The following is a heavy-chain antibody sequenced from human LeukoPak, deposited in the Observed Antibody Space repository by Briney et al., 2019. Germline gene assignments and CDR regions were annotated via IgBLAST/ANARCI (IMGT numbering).Heavy chain of an antibody. CDR2: IYLGDSDT. J-gene: IGHJ4*02. V-gene: IGHV5-51*01. CDR3: ARVGYCSSTSCPSFDY. CDR1: GYSFTSYW. Sequence: GESLKISCKGSGYSFTSYWIGWVRQMPGKGLEWMGIIYLGDSDTRYSPSFQGQVTISADKSISTAYLQWSSLKASDTAMYYCARVGYCSSTSCPSFDYWGQGTLVTVSS. D-gene: IGHD2-2*01.